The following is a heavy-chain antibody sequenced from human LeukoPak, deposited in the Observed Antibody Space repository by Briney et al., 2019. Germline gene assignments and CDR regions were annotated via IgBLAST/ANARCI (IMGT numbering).Heavy chain of an antibody. Sequence: GASVKVSCKASGYTFTGYYMHWVRQAPGQGLEWMGRINPNSGGTNYAQKFQGRVTMTRDTSISTAYMELSRLRSDDTAVYYCARDEYPITMVRGVKMSCWGQGTLVTVSS. CDR3: ARDEYPITMVRGVKMSC. J-gene: IGHJ4*02. CDR1: GYTFTGYY. D-gene: IGHD3-10*01. CDR2: INPNSGGT. V-gene: IGHV1-2*06.